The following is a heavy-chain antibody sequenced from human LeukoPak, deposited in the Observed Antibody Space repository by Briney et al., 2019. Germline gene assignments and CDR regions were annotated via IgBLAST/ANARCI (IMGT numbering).Heavy chain of an antibody. CDR3: ARASETAMVTL. Sequence: SETLSLTCTVSAVSITSGTYYWTWIRQPAGKGLEWIGRIYSTGRVNYNPSLKSRVTMLLDTSKNHISLKLTSVTAADTAIYFCARASETAMVTLWGQGTLVTVSS. D-gene: IGHD5-18*01. CDR1: AVSITSGTYY. V-gene: IGHV4-61*02. CDR2: IYSTGRV. J-gene: IGHJ4*02.